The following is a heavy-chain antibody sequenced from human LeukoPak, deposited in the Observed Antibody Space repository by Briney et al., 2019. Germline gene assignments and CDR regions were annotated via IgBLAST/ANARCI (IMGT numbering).Heavy chain of an antibody. D-gene: IGHD7-27*01. CDR1: GFTFSGSA. J-gene: IGHJ3*02. V-gene: IGHV3-73*01. CDR2: IRSKANSYAT. Sequence: ESGGSLRLSCAASGFTFSGSAMHWVRQASGKGLEWVGRIRSKANSYATAYAASVKGRFTISRDDSKNTAYLQMNSLKTEDTAVYYCTRTPGVLDAFDIWGQGTMVTVSS. CDR3: TRTPGVLDAFDI.